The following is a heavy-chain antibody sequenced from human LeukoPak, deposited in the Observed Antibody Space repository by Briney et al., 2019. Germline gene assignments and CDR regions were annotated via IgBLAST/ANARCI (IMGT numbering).Heavy chain of an antibody. CDR3: ARDGDYYDSSGSVRAFDI. Sequence: SETLSLTCTVSGGSISSGGYYWSWIRQHPGKGLEWIGYINHSGNTYNNPSLKSRVIISGDRAKNQFSLKLSSVTAADTAVYYCARDGDYYDSSGSVRAFDIWGQGTMVTVSS. V-gene: IGHV4-31*03. J-gene: IGHJ3*02. CDR1: GGSISSGGYY. D-gene: IGHD3-22*01. CDR2: INHSGNT.